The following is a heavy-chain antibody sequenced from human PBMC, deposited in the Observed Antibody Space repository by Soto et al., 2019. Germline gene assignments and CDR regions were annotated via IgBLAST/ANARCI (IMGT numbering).Heavy chain of an antibody. J-gene: IGHJ6*02. V-gene: IGHV3-23*01. CDR2: ISGSGGST. D-gene: IGHD5-12*01. CDR1: GFTFSSYA. Sequence: GGSLRLSCAASGFTFSSYAMSWVRQAPGKGLEWVSAISGSGGSTYYEDSVKGRFTIPRDNSKNTLYLQMNSLRAEDTAVYYCASLEGPYSGYEGRWRGNYYGMDVWGQGTTVTVSS. CDR3: ASLEGPYSGYEGRWRGNYYGMDV.